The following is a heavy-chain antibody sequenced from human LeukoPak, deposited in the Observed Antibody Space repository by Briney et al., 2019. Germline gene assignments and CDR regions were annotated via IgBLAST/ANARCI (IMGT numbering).Heavy chain of an antibody. J-gene: IGHJ4*02. CDR3: AKVEAAGPGAY. V-gene: IGHV3-53*01. D-gene: IGHD6-25*01. CDR2: IYSGGST. CDR1: GFTVSSNY. Sequence: GGSLRLSCAASGFTVSSNYMSWVRQAPGKGLEWVSVIYSGGSTYYADSVKGRFTISRDNSKNTLYLQMNSLRAEDTAVYYCAKVEAAGPGAYWGQGTLVTVSS.